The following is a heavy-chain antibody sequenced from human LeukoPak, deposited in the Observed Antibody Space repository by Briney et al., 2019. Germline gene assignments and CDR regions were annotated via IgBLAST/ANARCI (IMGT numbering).Heavy chain of an antibody. Sequence: PSETLSLTCAVYGGSFSGYYWSWIRQPPGKGLEWIGEINHSGSTNYNPSLKSRVTISVDTSKNQFSLKLSSVTAADTAVYYCARGYYRSGGSCYPPGFDYWGQGTLVTVSS. V-gene: IGHV4-34*01. CDR1: GGSFSGYY. J-gene: IGHJ4*02. CDR3: ARGYYRSGGSCYPPGFDY. D-gene: IGHD2-15*01. CDR2: INHSGST.